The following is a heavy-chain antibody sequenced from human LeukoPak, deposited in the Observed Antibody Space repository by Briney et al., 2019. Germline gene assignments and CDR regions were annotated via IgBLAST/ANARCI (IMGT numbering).Heavy chain of an antibody. Sequence: ASVKVSCKASGYTFTCYYMHWVRQAPGQELEWMGWINPNSGGTNYAQKFQGRVTMTRDTSISTAYMELSRLRSDDTAVYYCARDRDDMGPFDLWGRGTLVTVSS. CDR2: INPNSGGT. J-gene: IGHJ2*01. V-gene: IGHV1-2*02. CDR1: GYTFTCYY. CDR3: ARDRDDMGPFDL. D-gene: IGHD3-9*01.